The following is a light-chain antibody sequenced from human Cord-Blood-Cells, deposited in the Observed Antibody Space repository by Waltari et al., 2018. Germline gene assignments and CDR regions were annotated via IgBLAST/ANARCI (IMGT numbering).Light chain of an antibody. Sequence: QSALTQPASVSGSPGQSITISCPGTSSDVGGYNYVSWYQPHPGKAPKLMIYDVSKRPSGVSNRFAGSKSGNTASLTISGLQAEDEADYYCSSYTSSSTLVFGGGTKLTVL. CDR2: DVS. CDR1: SSDVGGYNY. CDR3: SSYTSSSTLV. V-gene: IGLV2-14*01. J-gene: IGLJ3*02.